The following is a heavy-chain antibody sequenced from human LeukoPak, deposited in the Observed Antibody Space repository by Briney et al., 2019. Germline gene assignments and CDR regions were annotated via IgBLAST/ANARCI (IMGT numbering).Heavy chain of an antibody. D-gene: IGHD3-16*01. CDR1: GGSISSSSYY. J-gene: IGHJ6*04. V-gene: IGHV4-39*07. CDR2: MYVDDNT. CDR3: ARGGSPDV. Sequence: PSKTLSLTCTVSGGSISSSSYYWGWIRQPPGKGLEWIGRMYVDDNTNYNPSLSQNPSLRSRVTMSVDTSKNQFCLTLTSVTAADTALYYCARGGSPDVWGKGTTVTVFS.